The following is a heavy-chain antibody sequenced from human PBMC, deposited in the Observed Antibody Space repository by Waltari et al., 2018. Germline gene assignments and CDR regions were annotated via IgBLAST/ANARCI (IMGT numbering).Heavy chain of an antibody. V-gene: IGHV1-3*01. Sequence: GMHWVRQAPGQRLEWMGWINAGNGNTKYSQKFQGRVTITRDTSASTAYMELSSLRSEDTAVYYCARDPGYCSGGSCYSAPDYWGQGTLVTVSS. CDR1: G. D-gene: IGHD2-15*01. CDR2: INAGNGNT. J-gene: IGHJ4*02. CDR3: ARDPGYCSGGSCYSAPDY.